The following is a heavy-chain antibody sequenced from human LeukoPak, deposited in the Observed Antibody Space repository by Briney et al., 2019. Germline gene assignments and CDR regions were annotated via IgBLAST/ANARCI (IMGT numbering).Heavy chain of an antibody. D-gene: IGHD3-10*01. CDR1: GFAFSSYA. CDR3: AKVGGSGSYFPDY. Sequence: PGGSLRLSCAASGFAFSSYAMSWVRQAPGKGLEWVSAISANAASTYNADSVKGRFTIYSDNSRNTAYMQMNSLRAEDTAVYYCAKVGGSGSYFPDYWGQGTLVTVSS. J-gene: IGHJ4*02. V-gene: IGHV3-23*01. CDR2: ISANAAST.